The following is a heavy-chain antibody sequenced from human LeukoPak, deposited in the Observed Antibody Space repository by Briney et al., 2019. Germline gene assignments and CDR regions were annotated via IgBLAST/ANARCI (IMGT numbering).Heavy chain of an antibody. CDR2: IIPIFGTA. CDR1: GGTFSSYA. D-gene: IGHD1-26*01. CDR3: ARASGSYWWFDS. Sequence: SVKVSCKASGGTFSSYAISWVRQAPGQGLEWMGGIIPIFGTANYAQKFQGSVTMTRDTSISTVYMELSRLRSDDTAVYYCARASGSYWWFDSWGQGTLVTVSS. J-gene: IGHJ5*01. V-gene: IGHV1-69*05.